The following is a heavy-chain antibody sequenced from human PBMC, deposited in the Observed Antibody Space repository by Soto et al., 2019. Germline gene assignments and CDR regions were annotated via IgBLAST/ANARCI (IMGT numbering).Heavy chain of an antibody. Sequence: SETLSLTCTVSGGSISSYYWSWIRQPPGKGLEWIGYIYYSGSTNYNPSLKSRVTISVDTSKNQFSLKLSSVTAADTAVYYCARVGPLGYCSSTSCYESYGMDVWGQGTTVTVSS. CDR2: IYYSGST. D-gene: IGHD2-2*01. J-gene: IGHJ6*02. CDR3: ARVGPLGYCSSTSCYESYGMDV. V-gene: IGHV4-59*01. CDR1: GGSISSYY.